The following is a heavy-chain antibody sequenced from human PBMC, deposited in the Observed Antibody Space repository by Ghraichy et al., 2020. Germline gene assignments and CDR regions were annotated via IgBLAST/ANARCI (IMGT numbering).Heavy chain of an antibody. Sequence: GSLRLSCTVSGGSISSRSYYCRLIRQPPGNGLEWIGSIYYIGSTYYNPSLKSRVTISVDTSKNQFSLKLSSVTAADTAVYYCARYTAGDYRSWGQGTLVTVSS. CDR1: GGSISSRSYY. J-gene: IGHJ5*02. V-gene: IGHV4-39*01. D-gene: IGHD2-21*01. CDR3: ARYTAGDYRS. CDR2: IYYIGST.